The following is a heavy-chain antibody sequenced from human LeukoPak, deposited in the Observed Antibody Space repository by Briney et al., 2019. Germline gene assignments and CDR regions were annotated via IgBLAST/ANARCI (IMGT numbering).Heavy chain of an antibody. CDR1: GGSFSGYY. Sequence: PSETLSLTCAVYGGSFSGYYWSWIRQPPGKGREWIGEINHSGSTNYNPSLKSRVTISVDTSKNQFSLKLSSVTAADTAVYYCARDPRPSRGGKYYYYMDVWGKGTTVTVSS. CDR3: ARDPRPSRGGKYYYYMDV. V-gene: IGHV4-34*01. J-gene: IGHJ6*03. CDR2: INHSGST. D-gene: IGHD3-16*01.